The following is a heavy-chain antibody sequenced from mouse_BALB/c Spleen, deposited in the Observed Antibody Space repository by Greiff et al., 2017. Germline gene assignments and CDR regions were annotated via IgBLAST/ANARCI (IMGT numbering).Heavy chain of an antibody. Sequence: VQLQQSGAELVKPGASVKLSCKASGYTFTSYWMHWVKQRPGQGLEWIGEINPSNGRTNYNEKFKSKATLTVDKSSSTAYMQLSSLTSEDSAVYYCARSYGSSPYFDYWGQGTTLTVSA. CDR1: GYTFTSYW. CDR2: INPSNGRT. CDR3: ARSYGSSPYFDY. D-gene: IGHD1-1*01. V-gene: IGHV1S81*02. J-gene: IGHJ2*01.